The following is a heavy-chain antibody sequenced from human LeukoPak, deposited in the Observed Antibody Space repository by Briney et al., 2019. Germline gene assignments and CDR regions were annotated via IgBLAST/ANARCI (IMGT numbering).Heavy chain of an antibody. Sequence: GGSLRLSCAASGFTFSSYAMSWVRQAPGKGLEWVSAISGSGSNTYYADSVKGRFTISRDNSKNTLYVQMNGLRAEDTAVYYCAKDPGSSWENWFDPWGQGTLVTVSS. CDR2: ISGSGSNT. V-gene: IGHV3-23*01. J-gene: IGHJ5*02. CDR1: GFTFSSYA. D-gene: IGHD6-13*01. CDR3: AKDPGSSWENWFDP.